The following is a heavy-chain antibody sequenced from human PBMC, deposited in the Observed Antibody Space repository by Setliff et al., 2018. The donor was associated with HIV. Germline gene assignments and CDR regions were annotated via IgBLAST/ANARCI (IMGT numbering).Heavy chain of an antibody. CDR3: ARIPQLLDYAMDV. D-gene: IGHD2-2*01. CDR2: MFTSGRT. V-gene: IGHV4-61*09. J-gene: IGHJ6*02. CDR1: GDSINSGSYF. Sequence: SETLSLTCTVSGDSINSGSYFWSWIRQPAGKGLEWIGHMFTSGRTNYNPSLKSRVTVSVDTSKNQFSLNLSSVTAADTAVYYCARIPQLLDYAMDVWGQGTTVTVSS.